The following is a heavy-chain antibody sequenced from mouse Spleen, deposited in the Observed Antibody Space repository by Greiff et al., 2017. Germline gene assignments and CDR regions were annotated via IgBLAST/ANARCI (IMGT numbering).Heavy chain of an antibody. J-gene: IGHJ1*03. CDR3: ARDRVVTAAWYFDV. D-gene: IGHD1-2*01. Sequence: EVHLVESGGGLVKPGGSLKLSCAASGFTFSSYSMSWVRQTPEKRLEWVATISDGGSYTYYPDNVKGRFTISRDNAKNNLYLQMSHLKSEDTAMYYCARDRVVTAAWYFDVWGTGTTVTVSS. CDR2: ISDGGSYT. V-gene: IGHV5-4*01. CDR1: GFTFSSYS.